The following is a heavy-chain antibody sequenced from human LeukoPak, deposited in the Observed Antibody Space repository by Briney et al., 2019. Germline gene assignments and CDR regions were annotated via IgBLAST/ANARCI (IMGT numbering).Heavy chain of an antibody. CDR3: ARQWLVLILAKTDY. CDR1: GFTLSGYW. J-gene: IGHJ4*02. Sequence: QSGGSLRLSCAASGFTLSGYWMHWVRQAPGKGLVWVSRISSDGRTTNYADSVKGRFAISRDNAKNTLYLQMNSLRADDTAVYYCARQWLVLILAKTDYWGQGTLVTVSS. CDR2: ISSDGRTT. V-gene: IGHV3-74*01. D-gene: IGHD6-19*01.